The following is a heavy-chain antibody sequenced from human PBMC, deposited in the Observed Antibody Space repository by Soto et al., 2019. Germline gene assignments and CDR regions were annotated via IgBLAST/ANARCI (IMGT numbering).Heavy chain of an antibody. J-gene: IGHJ4*02. CDR1: GFTFSRYW. Sequence: EVQLVESGGGLVQPGGSLRLSCAASGFTFSRYWMSWVRQAPGKGLEWVANIKQDGSDKYYVGSVKGRFTISRDNAKNSLYLQMNSLRAEDTAVYYCARETYGDNFDYWGQGTLVTVSS. V-gene: IGHV3-7*04. D-gene: IGHD3-10*01. CDR3: ARETYGDNFDY. CDR2: IKQDGSDK.